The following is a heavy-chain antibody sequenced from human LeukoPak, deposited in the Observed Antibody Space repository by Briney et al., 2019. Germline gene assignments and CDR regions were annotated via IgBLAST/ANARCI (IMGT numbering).Heavy chain of an antibody. J-gene: IGHJ4*02. CDR1: GFTFSSYA. V-gene: IGHV3-64D*06. Sequence: GGSLRLSCSASGFTFSSYAMHWVRQAPGKGLEYVSAISSNGGGTYYADSVKGRFTISRDNPKNTLNLQMTSLRPDDTALYYCVSRDGYNYNYWGQGTLVTVSS. CDR3: VSRDGYNYNY. D-gene: IGHD5-24*01. CDR2: ISSNGGGT.